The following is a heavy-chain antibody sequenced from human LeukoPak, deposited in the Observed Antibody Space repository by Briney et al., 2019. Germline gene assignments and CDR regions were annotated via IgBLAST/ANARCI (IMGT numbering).Heavy chain of an antibody. V-gene: IGHV3-30*03. CDR3: ATPYSSSNYGMDV. J-gene: IGHJ6*02. CDR1: GFTFSSYG. D-gene: IGHD6-13*01. CDR2: ISYDGSNK. Sequence: GRSLRLSCAASGFTFSSYGMHWVRQAPGKGLEWVAVISYDGSNKYYADSVKGRFTISRDNSKNTLYLQMNSLRAEDTAVYYCATPYSSSNYGMDVWGQGTTVTVSS.